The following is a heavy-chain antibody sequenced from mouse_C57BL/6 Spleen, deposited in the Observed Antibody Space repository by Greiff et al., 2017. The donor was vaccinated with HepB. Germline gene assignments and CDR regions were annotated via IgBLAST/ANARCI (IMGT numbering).Heavy chain of an antibody. J-gene: IGHJ3*01. Sequence: VQLKESGGGLVQPKGSLKLSCAASGFSFNTYAMNWVRQAPGKGLEWVARIRSKSNNYATYYADSVKDRFTISRDDSESMLYLQMNNLKTEDTAMYYCVRPGYYDYDWFAYWGQGTLVTVSA. V-gene: IGHV10-1*01. CDR1: GFSFNTYA. CDR3: VRPGYYDYDWFAY. CDR2: IRSKSNNYAT. D-gene: IGHD2-4*01.